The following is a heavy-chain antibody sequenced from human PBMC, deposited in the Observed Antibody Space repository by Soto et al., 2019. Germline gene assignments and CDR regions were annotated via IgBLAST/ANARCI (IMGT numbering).Heavy chain of an antibody. D-gene: IGHD3-22*01. Sequence: PGESLKISCKGSGYSFTSYWIGWVRQMPGKGLEWMGIIYPGDSDTRYSPSFQGQVTISADKSISTAYLQWSSLKASDTAMYYCARLPYYDSSGYPSYYYYGMDVWGQGTTVTVSS. CDR2: IYPGDSDT. CDR1: GYSFTSYW. V-gene: IGHV5-51*01. J-gene: IGHJ6*02. CDR3: ARLPYYDSSGYPSYYYYGMDV.